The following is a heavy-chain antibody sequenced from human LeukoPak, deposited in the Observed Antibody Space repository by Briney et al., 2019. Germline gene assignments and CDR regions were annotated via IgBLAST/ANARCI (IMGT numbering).Heavy chain of an antibody. J-gene: IGHJ4*02. CDR3: ASCNDSSGYFAY. D-gene: IGHD3-22*01. Sequence: ASVKVSCKPSGYTFTDYAINWARQAPGQGLEYMGWVNTNTGNPTYAQGFTGRFVFSSDRSVSTAYLQITSLKADDSAIYFCASCNDSSGYFAYWGQGTLVTVSS. CDR1: GYTFTDYA. CDR2: VNTNTGNP. V-gene: IGHV7-4-1*02.